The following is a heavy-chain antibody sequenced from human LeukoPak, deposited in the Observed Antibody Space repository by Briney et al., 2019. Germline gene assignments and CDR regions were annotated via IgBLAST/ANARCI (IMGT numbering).Heavy chain of an antibody. Sequence: GGSLRLSCAASGFTFSSYAMSWVRQAPGKGLEWVSAISGSGGSTYYADSVKGRFTISRDNAKNSLYLQMNSLRAEDTAVYYCARVAISAFDIWGQGTMVTVSS. CDR3: ARVAISAFDI. J-gene: IGHJ3*02. CDR1: GFTFSSYA. D-gene: IGHD2-2*02. CDR2: ISGSGGST. V-gene: IGHV3-23*01.